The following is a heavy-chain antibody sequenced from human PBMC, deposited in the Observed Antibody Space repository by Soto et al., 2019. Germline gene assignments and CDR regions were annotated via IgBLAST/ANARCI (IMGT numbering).Heavy chain of an antibody. CDR2: VSANSDYI. Sequence: EVQLVESGGGLVQPGRSLRLSCVASGLRFGDYAMHWVRQAPGKGLEWVSGVSANSDYISYADSVKGRFTISRDNAKDFLYLKMNSLGTEDTAFYYCANGFSYGDYRYYFDYWGQGTLVTVSS. J-gene: IGHJ4*02. CDR3: ANGFSYGDYRYYFDY. V-gene: IGHV3-9*01. D-gene: IGHD4-17*01. CDR1: GLRFGDYA.